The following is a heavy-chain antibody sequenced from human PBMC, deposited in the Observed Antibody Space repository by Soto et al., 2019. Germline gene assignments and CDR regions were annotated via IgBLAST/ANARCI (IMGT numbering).Heavy chain of an antibody. CDR3: VRYGVAAAF. CDR1: GYTFTTCN. V-gene: IGHV1-8*02. J-gene: IGHJ4*02. CDR2: MNPNSGTT. D-gene: IGHD6-25*01. Sequence: GASVKVSCKASGYTFTTCNINWVRQATGQGLEWMGWMNPNSGTTGYAQKFQDRITLTRDTSITTAYMELNSLTSDDTAIYFCVRYGVAAAFWGQGTRVTVSS.